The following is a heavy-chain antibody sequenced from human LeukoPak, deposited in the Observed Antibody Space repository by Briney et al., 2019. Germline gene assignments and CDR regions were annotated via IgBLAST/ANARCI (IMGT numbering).Heavy chain of an antibody. Sequence: SETLSLTCTVSGCSISSYYWSWIRQPAGKGLEWIGRIYTSGSTNYNPSLKSRVTISVDTSKNQFSLKLSSVTAADTAVYYCARSYCSSTSCYGDYYMDVWGKGTTVTISS. CDR1: GCSISSYY. CDR2: IYTSGST. D-gene: IGHD2-2*01. CDR3: ARSYCSSTSCYGDYYMDV. J-gene: IGHJ6*03. V-gene: IGHV4-4*07.